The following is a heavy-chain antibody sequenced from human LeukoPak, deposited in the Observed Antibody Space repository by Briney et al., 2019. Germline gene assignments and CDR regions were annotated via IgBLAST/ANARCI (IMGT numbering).Heavy chain of an antibody. V-gene: IGHV3-11*05. J-gene: IGHJ4*02. D-gene: IGHD3-9*01. CDR3: ARDFTSDYDILTGYSPYYFDY. Sequence: GGPLRLSCAASGFTFSDYYMSWIRQAPGKGLEWVSYISRSSRYTNYADSAKGRFTISRDNAKNSLYLQINSLRAEDTAVYYCARDFTSDYDILTGYSPYYFDYWGQGTLVTVSS. CDR2: ISRSSRYT. CDR1: GFTFSDYY.